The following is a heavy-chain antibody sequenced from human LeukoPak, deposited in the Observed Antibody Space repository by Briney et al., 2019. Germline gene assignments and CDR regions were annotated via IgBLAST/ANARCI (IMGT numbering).Heavy chain of an antibody. CDR3: ARDVQSGPQAELAFDI. CDR1: GDSIRSVSYY. Sequence: SETLSLTCSVSGDSIRSVSYYWGWIRQPPGKGPEWIGNIYYSGSTYYSPSLKSRVTISVDTSKNQFSLRLKSVTAADTAVYYCARDVQSGPQAELAFDIWGQGTMVTVSS. CDR2: IYYSGST. D-gene: IGHD1-26*01. V-gene: IGHV4-39*07. J-gene: IGHJ3*02.